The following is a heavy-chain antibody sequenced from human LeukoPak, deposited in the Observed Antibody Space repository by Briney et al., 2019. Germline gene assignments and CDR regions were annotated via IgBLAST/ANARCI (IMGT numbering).Heavy chain of an antibody. CDR1: GFIVSINY. J-gene: IGHJ3*02. CDR3: AAAGASNGGAFDI. V-gene: IGHV3-53*01. CDR2: LYGGGGT. D-gene: IGHD6-13*01. Sequence: AGGSLRLSCAASGFIVSINYMSWVRPAPRKGLECVSGLYGGGGTYYADSVKGRFTISRDKSKNTLYLQMNSLRAEDTAVYYCAAAGASNGGAFDIWGQGTMVTVSS.